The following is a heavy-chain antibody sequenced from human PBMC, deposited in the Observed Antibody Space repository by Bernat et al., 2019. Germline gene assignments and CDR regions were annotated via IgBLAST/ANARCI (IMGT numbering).Heavy chain of an antibody. CDR3: ARGTGYCSGGSCYSSFDP. D-gene: IGHD2-15*01. CDR2: ISSSSSYI. J-gene: IGHJ5*02. V-gene: IGHV3-21*01. Sequence: VQLVESGGGLVKPGGSLRLSCAASGFTFSSYSMNWVRQAPGKGLEWVSSISSSSSYIYYADEVKGRFTISRDNAKNSRYLQMNSLRAEDTAVYYCARGTGYCSGGSCYSSFDPWGQGTLVTVSS. CDR1: GFTFSSYS.